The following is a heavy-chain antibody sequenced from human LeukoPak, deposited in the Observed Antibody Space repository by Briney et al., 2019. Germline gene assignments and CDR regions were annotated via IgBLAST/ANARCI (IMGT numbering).Heavy chain of an antibody. J-gene: IGHJ6*03. V-gene: IGHV3-64*01. CDR1: RFTFSNYA. Sequence: GGSLRLSCAASRFTFSNYAMHWVRQAPGKGLEHVSAISSNGGNTHYANSVKGRFTISRDNSKNTLYLQMGSLRPEDMAIYFCARNGAVGTTNYFYMDVWGKGTTVTISS. D-gene: IGHD1-26*01. CDR2: ISSNGGNT. CDR3: ARNGAVGTTNYFYMDV.